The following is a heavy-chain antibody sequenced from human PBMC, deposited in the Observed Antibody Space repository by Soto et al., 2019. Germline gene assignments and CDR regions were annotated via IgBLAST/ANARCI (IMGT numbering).Heavy chain of an antibody. CDR3: ARDSAAAGIFAFDI. J-gene: IGHJ3*02. Sequence: ASVKVSCKASGYTFTGYYMHWVRQALGQGFEWMGWINPNSGGTNYAQKFQGWVTMTRDTSISTAYMELSRLRSDDTAVYYCARDSAAAGIFAFDIWGQGTMVTVSS. CDR1: GYTFTGYY. V-gene: IGHV1-2*04. D-gene: IGHD6-13*01. CDR2: INPNSGGT.